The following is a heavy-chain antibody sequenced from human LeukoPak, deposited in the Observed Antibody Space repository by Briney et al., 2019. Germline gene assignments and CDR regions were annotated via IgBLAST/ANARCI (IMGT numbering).Heavy chain of an antibody. J-gene: IGHJ4*02. Sequence: ASVKVSCKASGYTFTDYYMHWVRQAPGQGFEWMGWINPNDGDTNYAQKFQGRVTMTRDTSIGTAHMEVSRLRSDDTAVYYCARANFLYCSSSTCPFDYWGQGTLVTVSS. CDR2: INPNDGDT. V-gene: IGHV1-2*02. D-gene: IGHD2-2*01. CDR1: GYTFTDYY. CDR3: ARANFLYCSSSTCPFDY.